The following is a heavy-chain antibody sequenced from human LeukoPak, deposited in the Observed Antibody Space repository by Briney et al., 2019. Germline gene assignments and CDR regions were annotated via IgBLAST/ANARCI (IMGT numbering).Heavy chain of an antibody. Sequence: QAGGSLRLSCAASGFTFSSYGMHWVRQAPGKGLEGVAFIRYDGSNKYYADSVKGRFTISRDNSKNTLYLQMNSLRAEDTAIYYCVKLPRITSDIWGQGTMVTVSS. J-gene: IGHJ3*02. V-gene: IGHV3-30*02. D-gene: IGHD5-24*01. CDR2: IRYDGSNK. CDR1: GFTFSSYG. CDR3: VKLPRITSDI.